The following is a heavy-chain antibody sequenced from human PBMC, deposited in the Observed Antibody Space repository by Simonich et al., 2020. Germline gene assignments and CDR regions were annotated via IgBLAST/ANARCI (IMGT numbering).Heavy chain of an antibody. D-gene: IGHD2-15*01. CDR1: GGTFSSYA. Sequence: QVQLVQSGAEVKKPGSSVKVSCKASGGTFSSYAISWVRQAPGQGLELWGGINHILGIANYAQKFQGRVTITADKSTSTAYMELSSLRSEDTAVYYCARGGLADRRIVYYYYMDVCGKGTTVTVSS. CDR2: INHILGIA. J-gene: IGHJ6*03. V-gene: IGHV1-69*09. CDR3: ARGGLADRRIVYYYYMDV.